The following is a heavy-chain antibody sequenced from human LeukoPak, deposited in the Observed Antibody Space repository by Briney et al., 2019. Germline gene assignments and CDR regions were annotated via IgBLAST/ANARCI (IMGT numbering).Heavy chain of an antibody. Sequence: GGSLRLSCAASGFTFINYAMSWVRQAPGKGLEWVSAISGSGGSTYYADSVKGRFTISRDNSKNTLYLQMNSLRAEDTAVYYCATSYYPLNYFDYWGQGTLVTVSS. D-gene: IGHD3-10*01. CDR1: GFTFINYA. J-gene: IGHJ4*02. CDR3: ATSYYPLNYFDY. V-gene: IGHV3-23*01. CDR2: ISGSGGST.